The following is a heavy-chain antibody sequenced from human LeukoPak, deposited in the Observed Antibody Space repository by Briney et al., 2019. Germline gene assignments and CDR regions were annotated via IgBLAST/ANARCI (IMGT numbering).Heavy chain of an antibody. J-gene: IGHJ4*02. D-gene: IGHD2/OR15-2a*01. V-gene: IGHV3-23*01. CDR2: VGGSGGTT. CDR3: ASRTTSLGGY. Sequence: PGGTLRLSCAASGFTFSSYATSCVRQAPGKGVEWVSAVGGSGGTTYNADAVKCLFTISRDNSKNPLYLQTNSLRADDTAGYYCASRTTSLGGYWGQGTLVTVSS. CDR1: GFTFSSYA.